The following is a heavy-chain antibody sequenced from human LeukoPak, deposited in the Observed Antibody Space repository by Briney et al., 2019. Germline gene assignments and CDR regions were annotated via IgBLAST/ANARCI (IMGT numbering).Heavy chain of an antibody. CDR3: ARDMMGSIAAAGRHAFDI. CDR2: IYTSGST. Sequence: SETLSLTCTVSGGSISSYYWSWIRQPAGKGLEWIGRIYTSGSTNYNPSLKSRVTMSVDTSKNQFSLKLSSVTAADTAVYYCARDMMGSIAAAGRHAFDIWGQGTMVTVSS. CDR1: GGSISSYY. J-gene: IGHJ3*02. V-gene: IGHV4-4*07. D-gene: IGHD6-13*01.